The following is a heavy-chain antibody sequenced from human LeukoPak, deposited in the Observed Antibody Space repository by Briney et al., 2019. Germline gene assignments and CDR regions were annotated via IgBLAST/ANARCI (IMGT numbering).Heavy chain of an antibody. Sequence: SETLSLTCTVSGGSISSYYWSWLRQPPGKGLEWIGYIYYSGSTNYNPSLKSRVTISVDTSKNRFSLKLSSVTAADTAVYYCARGKYSFDYWGQGTLVTVSS. J-gene: IGHJ4*02. D-gene: IGHD3-10*01. CDR2: IYYSGST. CDR1: GGSISSYY. V-gene: IGHV4-59*01. CDR3: ARGKYSFDY.